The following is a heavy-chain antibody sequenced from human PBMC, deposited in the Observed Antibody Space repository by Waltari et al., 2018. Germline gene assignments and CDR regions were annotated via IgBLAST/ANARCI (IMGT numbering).Heavy chain of an antibody. V-gene: IGHV3-23*01. CDR1: GFPFSSYA. J-gene: IGHJ4*02. CDR2: ISGSGGST. D-gene: IGHD6-13*01. Sequence: EVQLLESGGGLVQPGGSLRLSCAASGFPFSSYAMSWVRQAPGKGLEWVSAISGSGGSTYYADSVKGRFTISRDNSKNTLYLQMNSLRAEDTAVYYCAKVTAAPLAPQLLYYFDYWGQGTLVTVSS. CDR3: AKVTAAPLAPQLLYYFDY.